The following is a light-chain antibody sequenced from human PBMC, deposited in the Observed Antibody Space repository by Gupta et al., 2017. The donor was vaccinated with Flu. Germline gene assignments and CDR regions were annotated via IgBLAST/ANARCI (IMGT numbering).Light chain of an antibody. CDR2: EVS. Sequence: SSLPQPASVAGSPAQSITISSTGPSSEVGAYNDVSWYQQHPGTAHNLMIDEVSKRPAGVSNRSSGSKSGNTASLTISGRQEEDEGDYYCKSYKTRSHFVFGGGTKLTVL. CDR3: KSYKTRSHFV. V-gene: IGLV2-14*01. J-gene: IGLJ2*01. CDR1: SSEVGAYND.